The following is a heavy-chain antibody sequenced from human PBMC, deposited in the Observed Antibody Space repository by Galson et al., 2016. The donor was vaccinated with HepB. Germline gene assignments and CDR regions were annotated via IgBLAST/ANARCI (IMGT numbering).Heavy chain of an antibody. CDR1: GFNFTAYY. D-gene: IGHD4-23*01. Sequence: SLRLSCAASGFNFTAYYMIWMRQAPGKGLECVSYISNTGSTIYYADSVKGRFTISRDNTKNSLYLQMNTLRAEDTAMYYCAATVVSPKWGQGTLVTVSS. V-gene: IGHV3-11*01. CDR3: AATVVSPK. CDR2: ISNTGSTI. J-gene: IGHJ1*01.